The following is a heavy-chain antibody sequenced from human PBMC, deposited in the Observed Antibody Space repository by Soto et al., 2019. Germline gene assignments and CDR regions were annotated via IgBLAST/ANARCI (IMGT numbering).Heavy chain of an antibody. CDR3: AKDRLEYSSSSGGVFYYYYYGMDV. Sequence: GGSLRLSCAASGFTFSSYAMSWVRQAPGKGLEWVSAISGSGGSTYYADSVKGRFTISRDNSKNTLYLQMNSLRAEDTAVYYCAKDRLEYSSSSGGVFYYYYYGMDVWGQGTTVTVSS. CDR1: GFTFSSYA. J-gene: IGHJ6*02. CDR2: ISGSGGST. D-gene: IGHD6-6*01. V-gene: IGHV3-23*01.